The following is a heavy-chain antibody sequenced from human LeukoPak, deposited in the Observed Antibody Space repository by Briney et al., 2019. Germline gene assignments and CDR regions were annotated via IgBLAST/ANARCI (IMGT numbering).Heavy chain of an antibody. D-gene: IGHD3-10*01. V-gene: IGHV3-23*01. Sequence: GGSLRLSCAASGFTFSNYAMSWVRQAPGKGLEWVSAISGSGGSTYYADSVKGRFTISRDNSKNTLYLQMNSLRAEDTAVYYCAKILGSGSYFPNDAFDIWGQGTMVTVSS. CDR2: ISGSGGST. CDR1: GFTFSNYA. J-gene: IGHJ3*02. CDR3: AKILGSGSYFPNDAFDI.